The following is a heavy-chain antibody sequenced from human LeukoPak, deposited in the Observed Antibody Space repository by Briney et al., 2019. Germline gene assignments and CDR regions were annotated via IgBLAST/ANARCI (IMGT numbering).Heavy chain of an antibody. Sequence: ASVKVSCKASGYTFTSYYMHWVRQAPGQGLEWMGWINPNSGGTNYAQKFQGRVTMTRDTSISTAYMELSRLRSDDTAVYYCARGYNFCSGYYDAFDIWGQGTMVTVSS. V-gene: IGHV1-2*02. CDR1: GYTFTSYY. D-gene: IGHD3-3*01. CDR2: INPNSGGT. J-gene: IGHJ3*02. CDR3: ARGYNFCSGYYDAFDI.